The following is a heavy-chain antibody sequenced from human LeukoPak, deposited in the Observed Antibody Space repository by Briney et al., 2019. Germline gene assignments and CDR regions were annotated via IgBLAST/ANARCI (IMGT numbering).Heavy chain of an antibody. V-gene: IGHV1-18*01. CDR1: GYTFTSYG. CDR3: ARGYDSSGYDAFDI. D-gene: IGHD3-22*01. J-gene: IGHJ3*02. Sequence: GASVKVSCKASGYTFTSYGISWVRQAPGQGLEWMGWISAYNGNTNYAQKLQGRVTMTTDTPTSTAYMELRSLRSDDTAVYYCARGYDSSGYDAFDIWGQGTMVTVSS. CDR2: ISAYNGNT.